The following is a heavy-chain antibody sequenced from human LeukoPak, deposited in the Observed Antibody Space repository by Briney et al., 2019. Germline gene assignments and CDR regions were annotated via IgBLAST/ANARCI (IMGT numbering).Heavy chain of an antibody. J-gene: IGHJ5*02. Sequence: PSETLSLTCTVSGGSISSGGYYWSWIRQHPGKGLEWLGYIYYSGSTYYNPSLKSRVTISVDTSKNQFSLKLSSVTAADTAVYYCARGDYGDYENWFDPWGQGTLVTVSS. V-gene: IGHV4-31*03. D-gene: IGHD4-17*01. CDR2: IYYSGST. CDR1: GGSISSGGYY. CDR3: ARGDYGDYENWFDP.